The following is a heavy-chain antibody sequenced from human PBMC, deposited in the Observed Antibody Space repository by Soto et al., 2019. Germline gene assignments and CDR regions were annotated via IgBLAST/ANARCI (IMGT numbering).Heavy chain of an antibody. CDR1: GYTFTNFG. Sequence: ASVKVSCTASGYTFTNFGVTWVRRAPGQGLEWMGWISAYTDTPNYAQKFQGRVTMTIDTSTSTAYTDLRSLTSDDTAVYYCARVIPGVEAWFDPWGQGTLVIFS. V-gene: IGHV1-18*01. D-gene: IGHD2-2*01. CDR2: ISAYTDTP. J-gene: IGHJ5*02. CDR3: ARVIPGVEAWFDP.